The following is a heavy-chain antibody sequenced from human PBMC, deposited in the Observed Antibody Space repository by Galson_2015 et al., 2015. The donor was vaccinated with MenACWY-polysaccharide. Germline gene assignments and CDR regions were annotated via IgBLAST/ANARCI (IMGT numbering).Heavy chain of an antibody. V-gene: IGHV4-61*08. CDR2: MYYGGSP. CDR3: ARAGKDVYVEDAFDF. D-gene: IGHD3-10*02. Sequence: SETLSLTCTVSGASVSNNGYYWSWIRQPPGKGLEWTGHMYYGGSPIHNPSLQSRVVISLDTSNNQFSLSLISVTAADTALYYCARAGKDVYVEDAFDFWGQGTMVTVSS. CDR1: GASVSNNGYY. J-gene: IGHJ3*01.